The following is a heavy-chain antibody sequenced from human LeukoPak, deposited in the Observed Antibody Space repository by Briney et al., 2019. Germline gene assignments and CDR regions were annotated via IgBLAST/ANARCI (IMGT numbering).Heavy chain of an antibody. J-gene: IGHJ5*02. CDR3: ARHWDIVPTWGRGFGP. CDR1: GGSFSGYY. V-gene: IGHV4-34*01. D-gene: IGHD5-12*01. CDR2: INHSGST. Sequence: MSSETLSLTCAVYGGSFSGYYWSWIRQPPGKGLEWIGEINHSGSTNCNLSLKSRVTISVDTSKNQFFLTLTSVTAADTAVYYCARHWDIVPTWGRGFGPWGQGTLVTVS.